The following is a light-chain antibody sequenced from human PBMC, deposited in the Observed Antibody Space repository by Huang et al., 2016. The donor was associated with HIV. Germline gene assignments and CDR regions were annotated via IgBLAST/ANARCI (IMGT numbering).Light chain of an antibody. J-gene: IGKJ2*03. CDR3: QRFGSSPPYS. V-gene: IGKV3-20*01. CDR2: RAS. Sequence: EILLTQSPDTLSLSPGERATLSCRASQSVNNNYLAWYQQKPGQAPRLLIYRASTRATGIPDRFSGSGSGTDFTLTISRLEPDDFAVYYCQRFGSSPPYSFGQGTKLEIK. CDR1: QSVNNNY.